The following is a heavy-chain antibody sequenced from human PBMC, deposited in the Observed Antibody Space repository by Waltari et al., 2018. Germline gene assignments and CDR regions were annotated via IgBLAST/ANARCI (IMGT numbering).Heavy chain of an antibody. J-gene: IGHJ3*02. D-gene: IGHD3-3*01. Sequence: LVQSGAEVKKPGASVKVSCQTSGYTFTGHNIHWVRQAPGQGIEWMAWINPNSGATRYAENFQGRVTLTRDRSISTVYMEVTTLRSDDTALCYCAREVSRDAIYGVVIRRGAFDIWGQGTMVTVSS. CDR1: GYTFTGHN. CDR3: AREVSRDAIYGVVIRRGAFDI. CDR2: INPNSGAT. V-gene: IGHV1-2*02.